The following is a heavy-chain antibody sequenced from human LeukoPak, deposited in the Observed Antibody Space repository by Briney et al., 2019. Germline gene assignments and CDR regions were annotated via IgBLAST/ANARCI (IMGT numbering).Heavy chain of an antibody. V-gene: IGHV4-59*01. Sequence: SETLSLTCTVSGGSISSYYWSWIRQPPGKGLEWIGYIYYSGSTNYNPSLKSRVTISVDTSKNQFSLKLSSVTAADTAVYYCARLTHAGTLDYWGQGTLVTVSS. CDR3: ARLTHAGTLDY. CDR1: GGSISSYY. CDR2: IYYSGST. J-gene: IGHJ4*02. D-gene: IGHD6-13*01.